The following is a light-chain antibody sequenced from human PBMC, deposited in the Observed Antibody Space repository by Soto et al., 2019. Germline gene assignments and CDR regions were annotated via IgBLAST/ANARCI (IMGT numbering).Light chain of an antibody. CDR3: QQRSNWLGT. CDR1: QSVTSF. CDR2: DAS. Sequence: EIVLTQSPGTLSLSPGERATLSCRASQSVTSFLAWYQQKPGQAPRLLIYDASNRATGIPARFSGSGFGTDFTLTINSLEPEDSAVYYCQQRSNWLGTFGQGTKVDIK. J-gene: IGKJ1*01. V-gene: IGKV3-11*01.